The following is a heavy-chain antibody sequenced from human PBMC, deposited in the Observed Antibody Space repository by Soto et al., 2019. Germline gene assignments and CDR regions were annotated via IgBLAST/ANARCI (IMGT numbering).Heavy chain of an antibody. Sequence: EVHLVQSGGHVVPPGGSLRISCAASGFDFYRFTMHWVRQTPERGLEWRSYIRGDGGDIRYAESIRGRFTISRDNTKNSLYLQMYSLTTEDTASYYCAKERDCGGVFFYFDFWGQGALVTVSS. J-gene: IGHJ4*02. D-gene: IGHD2-21*01. V-gene: IGHV3-43*01. CDR2: IRGDGGDI. CDR3: AKERDCGGVFFYFDF. CDR1: GFDFYRFT.